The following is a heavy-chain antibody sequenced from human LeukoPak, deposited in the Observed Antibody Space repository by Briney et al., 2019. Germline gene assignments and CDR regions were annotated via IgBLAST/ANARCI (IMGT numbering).Heavy chain of an antibody. D-gene: IGHD3-22*01. CDR2: IYSKTDGGTT. CDR3: TTVMIVALGIGFDL. CDR1: GFTFNNTW. Sequence: GGSLRLSCAASGFTFNNTWMTWVRQAPGMGLEWVGLIYSKTDGGTTDYAAPVKGRFAISRDDSKNTLYLQMNSLTTEDTAVYYCTTVMIVALGIGFDLWGQGTLVTVSS. J-gene: IGHJ4*02. V-gene: IGHV3-15*01.